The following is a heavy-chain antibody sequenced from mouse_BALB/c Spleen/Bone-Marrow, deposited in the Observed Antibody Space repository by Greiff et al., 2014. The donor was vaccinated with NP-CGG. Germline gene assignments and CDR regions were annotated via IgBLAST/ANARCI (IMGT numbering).Heavy chain of an antibody. D-gene: IGHD2-9*01. Sequence: EVKLMESGPELVKPGASVKISCKASGYTFTDYNMHWVKQSHGKSLEWIGYIYPYNGGTGYNQKFKSKATLTVDNSSSTAYMELRSLTSEDSAVYYCARGPYYGYDGRAFDYWGQGTTLTVSS. CDR3: ARGPYYGYDGRAFDY. CDR1: GYTFTDYN. CDR2: IYPYNGGT. J-gene: IGHJ2*01. V-gene: IGHV1S29*02.